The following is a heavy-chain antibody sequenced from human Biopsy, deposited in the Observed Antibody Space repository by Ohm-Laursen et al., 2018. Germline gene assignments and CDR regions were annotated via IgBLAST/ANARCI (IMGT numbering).Heavy chain of an antibody. CDR1: GDSISSYY. J-gene: IGHJ3*01. CDR3: ASVVLGPTNDAFDL. CDR2: VYYTGST. Sequence: TLSLTYAVSGDSISSYYWSWIRQPPGKGLEWIGYVYYTGSTDCNPSLQSRVTMSVDTSKKQLSLRLRSVTAADTAMYYCASVVLGPTNDAFDLWGQGTMVVVSS. D-gene: IGHD3-22*01. V-gene: IGHV4-59*12.